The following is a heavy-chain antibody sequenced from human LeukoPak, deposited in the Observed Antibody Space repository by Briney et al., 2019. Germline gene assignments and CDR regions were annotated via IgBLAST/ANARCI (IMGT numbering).Heavy chain of an antibody. D-gene: IGHD5-12*01. CDR2: IYSGGST. J-gene: IGHJ6*03. Sequence: GGSLRLSCAASGFTVSSNYMSWVCQAPGKGLEWVSVIYSGGSTYYADSVKGRFTISRDNSKNTLYLQMNSLRAEDTAVYYCARTRPNSGYDRYYYYMDVWGKGTTVTVSS. CDR3: ARTRPNSGYDRYYYYMDV. CDR1: GFTVSSNY. V-gene: IGHV3-53*01.